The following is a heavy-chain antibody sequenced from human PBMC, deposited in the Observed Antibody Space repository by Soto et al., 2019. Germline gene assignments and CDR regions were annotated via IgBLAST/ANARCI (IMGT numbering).Heavy chain of an antibody. V-gene: IGHV5-10-1*01. D-gene: IGHD5-18*01. CDR2: IDPSDSYT. CDR1: GYSFTIYW. CDR3: ARTSMQSRGYSYGHGGMDV. Sequence: PGESLKISCKGSGYSFTIYWISWVRQMPGKGLEWMGRIDPSDSYTNYSPSFQGHVTISADKSLSTACLQWSSLKASDTAMYYCARTSMQSRGYSYGHGGMDVWGQGTTVTVS. J-gene: IGHJ6*02.